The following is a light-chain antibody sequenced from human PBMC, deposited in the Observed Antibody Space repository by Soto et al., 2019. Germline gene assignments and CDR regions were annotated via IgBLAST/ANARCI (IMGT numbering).Light chain of an antibody. CDR1: SSDDGGYNY. CDR3: SSYPSSSTVV. Sequence: QSVLTQPASVSGSPGQSITISCTGTSSDDGGYNYVSWYQQHPGKDPNLMIHEVSNRPSGVSNRFSGSKSGNTTSLPVSVLQAEDEDDYYCSSYPSSSTVVFGGGTKLTVL. J-gene: IGLJ2*01. V-gene: IGLV2-14*01. CDR2: EVS.